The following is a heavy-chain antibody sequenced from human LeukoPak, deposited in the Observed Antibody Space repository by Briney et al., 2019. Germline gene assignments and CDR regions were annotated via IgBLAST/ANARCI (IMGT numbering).Heavy chain of an antibody. D-gene: IGHD3-22*01. CDR1: GGSFSGYY. CDR2: INHSGST. V-gene: IGHV4-34*01. Sequence: SETLSLTCAVYGGSFSGYYWSWIRQPPGKGLEWIGEINHSGSTNYNPSLKSRVTISVDTSKNQFSLELSSVTAADTAVYYCAREASTSGYFYWGQGTLVTVSS. J-gene: IGHJ4*02. CDR3: AREASTSGYFY.